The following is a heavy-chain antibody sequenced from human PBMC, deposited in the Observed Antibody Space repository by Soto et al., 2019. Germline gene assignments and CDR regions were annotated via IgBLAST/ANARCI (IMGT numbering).Heavy chain of an antibody. J-gene: IGHJ4*02. CDR2: ISYTGST. CDR3: ARHYPIGNNWNYFDY. D-gene: IGHD1-1*01. Sequence: QVQLQESGPGLVKPSETLSLTCSVSGGSINSYYWGWIRQPPGKGLEWIGYISYTGSTDYSPSLKSRVTISVDTSKNQFSLKVRSVTAADTAIYFCARHYPIGNNWNYFDYWGRGTLVTVSS. CDR1: GGSINSYY. V-gene: IGHV4-59*08.